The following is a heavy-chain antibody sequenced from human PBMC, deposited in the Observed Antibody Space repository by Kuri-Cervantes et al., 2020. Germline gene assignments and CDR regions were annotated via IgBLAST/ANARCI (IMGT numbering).Heavy chain of an antibody. V-gene: IGHV1-8*02. CDR2: MNPNSGNT. Sequence: ASVKVSCKASGYTFTSYDINWVRQATGQGLEWMGWMNPNSGNTGYAQKFQGRVAITADKSTSTVYMELSSLRSEDTAIYYCARDRGFDDNIGYNWFDPWGQGTLVTVSS. CDR3: ARDRGFDDNIGYNWFDP. CDR1: GYTFTSYD. D-gene: IGHD3-22*01. J-gene: IGHJ5*02.